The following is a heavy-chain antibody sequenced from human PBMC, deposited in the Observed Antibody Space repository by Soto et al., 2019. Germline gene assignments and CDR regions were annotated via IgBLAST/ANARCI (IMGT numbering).Heavy chain of an antibody. V-gene: IGHV3-21*01. CDR2: ISSSSSYI. J-gene: IGHJ4*02. CDR1: GFTFSSYS. CDR3: ARDPYPTTYYDILTGYYFDY. D-gene: IGHD3-9*01. Sequence: EVQLVESGGGLVKPGGSLRLSCAASGFTFSSYSRNWVRQVPGEGLEWVSSISSSSSYIYYADSVKGRFTISRDNAKNSLYLQMNSLRAEDTAVYYCARDPYPTTYYDILTGYYFDYWGQGTLVTVSS.